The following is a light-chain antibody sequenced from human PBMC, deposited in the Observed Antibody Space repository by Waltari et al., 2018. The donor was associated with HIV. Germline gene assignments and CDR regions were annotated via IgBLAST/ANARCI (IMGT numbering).Light chain of an antibody. CDR1: QSVLFNSKNRNY. J-gene: IGKJ2*01. CDR3: QQYFSTLYT. V-gene: IGKV4-1*01. Sequence: DIVMTQSPDSLAVSLGERATINCKSSQSVLFNSKNRNYLAWYQQKPGQPPKLLMYWASTRESGVPDRFSGSGYGTDFTLTISILQAEDVAVYFCQQYFSTLYTFGQGTKLEIK. CDR2: WAS.